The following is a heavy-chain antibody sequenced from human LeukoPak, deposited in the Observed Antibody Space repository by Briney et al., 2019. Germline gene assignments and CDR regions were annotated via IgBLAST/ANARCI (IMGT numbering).Heavy chain of an antibody. V-gene: IGHV3-23*01. CDR1: GFTFSSYG. J-gene: IGHJ4*02. CDR3: AKGLAGYSYGYEYYFDY. CDR2: ISGSGGST. D-gene: IGHD5-18*01. Sequence: PGGSLRLSCAASGFTFSSYGMSWVRQAPGKGLEWVSAISGSGGSTYYADSVKGRFTISRDNSKNTLYLQMNSLRAEDTAVYYCAKGLAGYSYGYEYYFDYWGQGTLVTVSS.